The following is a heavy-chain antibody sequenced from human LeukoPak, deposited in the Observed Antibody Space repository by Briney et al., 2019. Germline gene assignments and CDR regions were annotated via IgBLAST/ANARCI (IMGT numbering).Heavy chain of an antibody. J-gene: IGHJ4*02. CDR2: VNNDGSTT. Sequence: PGGSLRLSCAASGFTFSSYSMNWVRQAPGKGLVWVARVNNDGSTTSYADSVRGRFTISRDNTKNTLYLQMNSLRAEDTAVYFGLGAAGSVGWGQGTLVTVSS. CDR3: LGAAGSVG. D-gene: IGHD6-13*01. CDR1: GFTFSSYS. V-gene: IGHV3-74*01.